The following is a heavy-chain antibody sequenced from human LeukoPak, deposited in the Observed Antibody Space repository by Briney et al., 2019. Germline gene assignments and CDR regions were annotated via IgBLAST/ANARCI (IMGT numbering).Heavy chain of an antibody. V-gene: IGHV3-21*05. CDR3: ARDLNAIRNSNFDF. D-gene: IGHD5-24*01. CDR1: GFTFSSYG. CDR2: ISGNSDYI. J-gene: IGHJ4*02. Sequence: GGSLRLSCAASGFTFSSYGMHWVRQAPGKGLEWISYISGNSDYIYQPDSVKGRFFISRDNAQDSLYLHINNLRAEDTAVYYCARDLNAIRNSNFDFWGQGTPVTVSS.